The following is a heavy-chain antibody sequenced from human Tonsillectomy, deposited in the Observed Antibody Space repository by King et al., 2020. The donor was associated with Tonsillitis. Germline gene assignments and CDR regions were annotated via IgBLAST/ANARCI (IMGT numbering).Heavy chain of an antibody. Sequence: QLVQSGGGLVQPGRSLRLSCAASGFTFDDHAMHWVRQAPGKGLEWVSGISWNSGSIGYADSVKGRFTISRDNAKNSLYLQMNSLRPEDTALYYCARQAASGTTGFYYYYYMDVWGQGTTVSVSS. CDR3: ARQAASGTTGFYYYYYMDV. CDR2: ISWNSGSI. D-gene: IGHD6-13*01. J-gene: IGHJ6*03. V-gene: IGHV3-9*01. CDR1: GFTFDDHA.